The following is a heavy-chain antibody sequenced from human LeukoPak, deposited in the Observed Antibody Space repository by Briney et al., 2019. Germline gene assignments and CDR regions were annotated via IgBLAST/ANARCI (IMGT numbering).Heavy chain of an antibody. CDR3: AKELWGTHDY. CDR2: MHHSGTT. Sequence: SEILSLTCTVSGASISSYYWSWIRQPPGKGLEWIGYMHHSGTTKYNPSFKSRVTISVDTSKNQISLKLSSVTAADTAVYYCAKELWGTHDYWGQGTLVTVSS. D-gene: IGHD3-16*01. V-gene: IGHV4-59*01. J-gene: IGHJ4*02. CDR1: GASISSYY.